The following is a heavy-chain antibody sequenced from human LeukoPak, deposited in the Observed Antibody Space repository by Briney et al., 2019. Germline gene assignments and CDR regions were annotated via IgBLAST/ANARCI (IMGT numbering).Heavy chain of an antibody. Sequence: PSETLSLTCTVSGDSLTSYYWSWIRQPPGKGLQWIGYIYYSGTVNYNPSLKSRVTISVDTSKNQFSLTLSSVTAADTAVYYCARLGSYFDYWGQGTLVTVSS. J-gene: IGHJ4*02. CDR2: IYYSGTV. V-gene: IGHV4-59*08. CDR3: ARLGSYFDY. CDR1: GDSLTSYY.